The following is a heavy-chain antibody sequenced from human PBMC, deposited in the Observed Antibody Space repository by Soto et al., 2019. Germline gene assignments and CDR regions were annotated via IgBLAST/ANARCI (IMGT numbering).Heavy chain of an antibody. CDR2: IYYSGKT. CDR1: GGSTSSYY. J-gene: IGHJ4*02. V-gene: IGHV4-59*01. CDR3: ARGDIYFDY. Sequence: LSLTCTVSGGSTSSYYCTWIRQPPGKGLEWIGYIYYSGKTNYNPSLKSRVTISVDTSKNQFSLKLSSVTAADTAVYYCARGDIYFDYWGQGTLVTVSS.